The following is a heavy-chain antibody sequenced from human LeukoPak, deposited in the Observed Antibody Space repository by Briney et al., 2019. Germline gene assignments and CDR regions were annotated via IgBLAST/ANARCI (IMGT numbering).Heavy chain of an antibody. J-gene: IGHJ6*03. D-gene: IGHD3-9*01. V-gene: IGHV3-69-1*02. CDR1: GFTFSSYD. CDR2: ISSSSTI. CDR3: ARARLVAHYYYYYMDV. Sequence: PGGSLRLSCAASGFTFSSYDMSWVRQAPGKGLEWVSYISSSSTIYYADSVKGRFTISRDNAKNSLYLQMNSLRAEDTAVYYCARARLVAHYYYYYMDVWGKGTTVTISS.